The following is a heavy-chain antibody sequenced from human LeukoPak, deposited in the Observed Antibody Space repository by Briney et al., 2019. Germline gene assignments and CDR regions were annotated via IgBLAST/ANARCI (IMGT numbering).Heavy chain of an antibody. Sequence: MPSETLSLTCAVYGGSFSGSNWSWIRQPPGKGLEWIGEIYNSGSTIYSPSLKSRVTLSVDTSKNQFSLNLISVTAADTAVYYCVRAYDYWGQGTLVTVSS. J-gene: IGHJ4*02. CDR1: GGSFSGSN. V-gene: IGHV4-34*01. CDR3: VRAYDY. CDR2: IYNSGST.